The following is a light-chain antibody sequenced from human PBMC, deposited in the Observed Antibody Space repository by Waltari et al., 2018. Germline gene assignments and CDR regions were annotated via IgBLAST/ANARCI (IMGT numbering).Light chain of an antibody. CDR3: ATWDDSLSGV. V-gene: IGLV1-47*01. CDR1: TSHIGGHA. Sequence: QSVLTQPPSASGSPGQTLTISCSGSTSHIGGHAVYWYQHLPGTAPKLLIYKNNRRPSGVSERFSGSKSVTSASLAISGLRSEDEAYYYCATWDDSLSGVFGGGTKLTVL. J-gene: IGLJ3*02. CDR2: KNN.